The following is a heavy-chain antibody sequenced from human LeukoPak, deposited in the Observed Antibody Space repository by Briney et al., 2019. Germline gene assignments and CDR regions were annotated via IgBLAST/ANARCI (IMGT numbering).Heavy chain of an antibody. CDR3: VKGVGPRDPNGRVFEY. D-gene: IGHD1-26*01. CDR2: ITNDSDDT. J-gene: IGHJ4*02. CDR1: GFTFSNYA. V-gene: IGHV3-23*01. Sequence: PGGALRLSCAASGFTFSNYAMTGVRQAPGKGLDWVSIITNDSDDTKYADSVRGRFTISRDNSKNTLFLQMNTLRVDDTAVYYCVKGVGPRDPNGRVFEYWGQGALVTVSS.